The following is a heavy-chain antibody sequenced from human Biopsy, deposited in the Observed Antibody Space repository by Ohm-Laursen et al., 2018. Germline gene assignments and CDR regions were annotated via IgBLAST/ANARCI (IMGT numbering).Heavy chain of an antibody. V-gene: IGHV1-2*02. CDR3: ARDRMVTIITLVRADSFDI. Sequence: ASVNASCKVSGYTFTDYSIHWVRQAPGQGLEWMGGVIPNRGATNYAQKFQGRVTMTSDTSISKAYIELRRLISDDTAVYFCARDRMVTIITLVRADSFDIWGQGTLVSVSS. CDR2: VIPNRGAT. D-gene: IGHD3-10*01. J-gene: IGHJ3*02. CDR1: GYTFTDYS.